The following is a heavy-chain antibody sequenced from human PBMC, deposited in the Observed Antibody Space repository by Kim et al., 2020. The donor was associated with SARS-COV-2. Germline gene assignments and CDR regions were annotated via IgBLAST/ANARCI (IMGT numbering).Heavy chain of an antibody. D-gene: IGHD7-27*01. V-gene: IGHV3-15*01. Sequence: VKGRFTISRDDSKNTLYLQMNSLKTEDTAVYYCTTALAALGRYYYYGMDVWGQGTTVTVSS. CDR3: TTALAALGRYYYYGMDV. J-gene: IGHJ6*02.